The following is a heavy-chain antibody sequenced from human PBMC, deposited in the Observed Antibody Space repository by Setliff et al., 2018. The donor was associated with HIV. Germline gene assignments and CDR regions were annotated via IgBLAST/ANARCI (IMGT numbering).Heavy chain of an antibody. CDR3: ARARRAGSGPKYFQH. CDR2: IHYTGTT. Sequence: SETLSLTCIVSGDSISSSSYYWGWVRQPPGKGLGFIGIIHYTGTTYYSPSLRSRATISVDTSKNQFSLRLNSVTAADTAVYYCARARRAGSGPKYFQHWGQGTLVTVSS. CDR1: GDSISSSSYY. D-gene: IGHD2-15*01. V-gene: IGHV4-39*01. J-gene: IGHJ1*01.